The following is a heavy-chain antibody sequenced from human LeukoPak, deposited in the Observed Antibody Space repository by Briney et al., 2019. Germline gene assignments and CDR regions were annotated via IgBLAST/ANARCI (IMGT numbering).Heavy chain of an antibody. CDR2: IYYSGNA. J-gene: IGHJ4*02. D-gene: IGHD3-10*01. Sequence: SETLSLTCTVSGFSMSIYYWSWMRRPPGRGLEGIGCIYYSGNANYNPSLESRVTISLNTRKKEFSLDLSALDAADTAVYYCARHYGAGTSPLDYWGQGTLVTVSS. CDR3: ARHYGAGTSPLDY. V-gene: IGHV4-59*08. CDR1: GFSMSIYY.